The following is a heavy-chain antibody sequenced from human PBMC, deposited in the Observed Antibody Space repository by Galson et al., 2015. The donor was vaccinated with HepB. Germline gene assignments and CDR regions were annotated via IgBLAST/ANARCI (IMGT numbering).Heavy chain of an antibody. CDR2: ISVSGGNT. J-gene: IGHJ4*02. Sequence: LRLSCAASGFTFSSYGMSWVRQAPGKGLEWVSTISVSGGNTYYADPVMGRFTISRDNSKNTLYLQMTSLRDEDTAVYYCAKFYGADLLWFGELWDWGQGTLVTVSS. CDR3: AKFYGADLLWFGELWD. V-gene: IGHV3-23*01. CDR1: GFTFSSYG. D-gene: IGHD3-10*01.